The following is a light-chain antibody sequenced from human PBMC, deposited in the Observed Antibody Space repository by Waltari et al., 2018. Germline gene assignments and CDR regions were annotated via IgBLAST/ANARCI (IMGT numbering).Light chain of an antibody. CDR2: GAS. CDR1: QSVSSSY. V-gene: IGKV3-20*01. Sequence: IVLTQSPGTLSLSPGERATPSCRASQSVSSSYLAWYQQKPGQAPSLLLYGASSRATGIPDRFSGSGSGTDFTLTISRLEPEDFAVYYCQQYGSSLVTFGQGTKVEIK. CDR3: QQYGSSLVT. J-gene: IGKJ1*01.